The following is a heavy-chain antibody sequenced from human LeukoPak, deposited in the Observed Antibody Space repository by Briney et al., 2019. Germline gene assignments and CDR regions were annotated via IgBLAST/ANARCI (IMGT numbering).Heavy chain of an antibody. V-gene: IGHV4-59*11. CDR3: ARGRRDSSGYYPLDY. CDR1: GGAISSHY. CDR2: IYYSVST. J-gene: IGHJ4*02. D-gene: IGHD3-22*01. Sequence: SETLSLTCTVSGGAISSHYWSCIRQPPGKGLEGIGYIYYSVSTNYNPSLKSRVTISVDTSKNQFSLKLSSVTAADTAVYYCARGRRDSSGYYPLDYWGQGTLVTVSS.